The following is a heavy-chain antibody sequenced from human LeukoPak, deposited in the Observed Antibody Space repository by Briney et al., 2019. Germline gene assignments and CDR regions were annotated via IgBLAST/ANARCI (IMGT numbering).Heavy chain of an antibody. J-gene: IGHJ4*02. CDR2: ISTSGGSS. CDR1: GFTFSSYA. CDR3: AIMHPYYDGSGYWVQ. Sequence: GESLRLSCAASGFTFSSYAMSWVRQAPGKGLEWVSGISTSGGSSSYADSVKGRFTISRDNPRNTLYMQMNSLRAEDTALYYCAIMHPYYDGSGYWVQWGQGALVTVSS. D-gene: IGHD3-22*01. V-gene: IGHV3-23*01.